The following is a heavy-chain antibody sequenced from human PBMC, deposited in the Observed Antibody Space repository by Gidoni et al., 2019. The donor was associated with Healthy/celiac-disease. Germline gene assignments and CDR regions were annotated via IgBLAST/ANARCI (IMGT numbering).Heavy chain of an antibody. J-gene: IGHJ6*03. D-gene: IGHD4-4*01. CDR2: MNPNSGNT. Sequence: QVQLVQSGAEVKKPGASVKVSCKASGYTFTSYDINWVRQATGQGLEWMGWMNPNSGNTGYAQKFQGRVTMTRNTSISTAYMELSSLRSEDTAVYYCARAGLQYLYYYYYMDVWGKGTTVTVSS. V-gene: IGHV1-8*01. CDR1: GYTFTSYD. CDR3: ARAGLQYLYYYYYMDV.